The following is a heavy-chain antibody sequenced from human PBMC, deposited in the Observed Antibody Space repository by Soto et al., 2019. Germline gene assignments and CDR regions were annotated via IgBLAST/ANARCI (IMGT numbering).Heavy chain of an antibody. J-gene: IGHJ6*01. CDR3: AKNEVGSSSLPYYSNGMEV. Sequence: VGSLRLSCVFSVFTFSTYGMHCVRQTPGKWLEWVAFISYDGGNKYYADSVKGRFTISRDNSKNTLYLQMNSLRAEDTAVYFCAKNEVGSSSLPYYSNGMEVWGQGTMVSVSS. D-gene: IGHD2-2*01. CDR1: VFTFSTYG. V-gene: IGHV3-30*18. CDR2: ISYDGGNK.